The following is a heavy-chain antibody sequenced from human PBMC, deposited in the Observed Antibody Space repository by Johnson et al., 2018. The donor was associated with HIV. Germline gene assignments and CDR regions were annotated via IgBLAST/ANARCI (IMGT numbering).Heavy chain of an antibody. V-gene: IGHV3-30*03. CDR2: ISYDGSNK. Sequence: QVQLVESGGGLVKPGGSLRLSCAASGFTVSSNYMSWVRQAPGKGLEWVAVISYDGSNKYYADSVKGRFTISRDNSKNTLYLQMNSLRVEDTALYYCARGIGDEYAFDVWGQGTMVTVSS. D-gene: IGHD2-21*01. J-gene: IGHJ3*01. CDR1: GFTVSSNY. CDR3: ARGIGDEYAFDV.